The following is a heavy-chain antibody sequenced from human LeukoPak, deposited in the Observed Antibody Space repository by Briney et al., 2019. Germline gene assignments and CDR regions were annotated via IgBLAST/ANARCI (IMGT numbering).Heavy chain of an antibody. CDR1: GFTFSSYA. Sequence: GGSLRLSCAASGFTFSSYAMHWVRQAPGKGLEWVAVISYDGSNKYYADSVKGRFTISRDNSKNTLYLQMDSLRVEDTAIYYCAKEIHYSGSYYSADYWGQGSLVTVSS. D-gene: IGHD1-26*01. CDR2: ISYDGSNK. J-gene: IGHJ4*02. CDR3: AKEIHYSGSYYSADY. V-gene: IGHV3-30-3*01.